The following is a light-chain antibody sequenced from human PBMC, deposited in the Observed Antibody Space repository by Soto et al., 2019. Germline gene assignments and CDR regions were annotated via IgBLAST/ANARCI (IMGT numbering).Light chain of an antibody. J-gene: IGKJ1*01. Sequence: DLQMTQSPSTLSADMGDRVTITCRASQSISSWLAWYQQKPGKAPKLLIYKASSLESGVPSRFSGSESGTEFILTISSLQPDDFATYYCQQYNDYPWTFVQGTKVEIK. CDR2: KAS. V-gene: IGKV1-5*03. CDR1: QSISSW. CDR3: QQYNDYPWT.